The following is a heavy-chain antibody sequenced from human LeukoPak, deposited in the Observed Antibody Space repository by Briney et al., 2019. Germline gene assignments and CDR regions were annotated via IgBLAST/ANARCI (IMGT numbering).Heavy chain of an antibody. CDR1: GFTFSDHY. CDR2: TRDKANSYTT. V-gene: IGHV3-72*01. D-gene: IGHD1-26*01. Sequence: PGGSLRLSCAASGFTFSDHYMDWVRQAPGKGLEWVGRTRDKANSYTTAYAASVKGRFTISRNDSKSSLDLQMTRLKTEDTAVYYCARAMRRSYPIFDYWGQGTLVAVS. J-gene: IGHJ4*02. CDR3: ARAMRRSYPIFDY.